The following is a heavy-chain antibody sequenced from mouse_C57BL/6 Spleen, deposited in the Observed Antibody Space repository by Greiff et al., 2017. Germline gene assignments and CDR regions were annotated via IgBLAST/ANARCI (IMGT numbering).Heavy chain of an antibody. CDR3: ASSIYYGYDY. CDR2: INPNNGGT. D-gene: IGHD2-2*01. CDR1: GYTFTDYY. J-gene: IGHJ2*01. Sequence: VQLQQSGPELVKPGASVKISCKASGYTFTDYYMNWVKQSHGKSLEWIGDINPNNGGTSYNQKFKGKATLTVDKSSSTAYMELRSLTSEDSAVYYCASSIYYGYDYWGQGTTLTVSS. V-gene: IGHV1-26*01.